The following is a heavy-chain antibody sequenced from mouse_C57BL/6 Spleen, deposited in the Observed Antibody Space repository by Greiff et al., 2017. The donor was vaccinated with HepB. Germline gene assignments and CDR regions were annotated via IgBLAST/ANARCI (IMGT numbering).Heavy chain of an antibody. D-gene: IGHD4-1*01. CDR3: ARDWGVDY. CDR1: GYAFSSSW. V-gene: IGHV1-82*01. Sequence: VQLQESGPELVKPGASVKISCKASGYAFSSSWMNWVKQRPGTGLEWIGRIYPGDGDTNYNGKFKGKATLTADKSSSTAYMQLSSLTSEDSAVYFCARDWGVDYWGQGTTLTVSS. CDR2: IYPGDGDT. J-gene: IGHJ2*01.